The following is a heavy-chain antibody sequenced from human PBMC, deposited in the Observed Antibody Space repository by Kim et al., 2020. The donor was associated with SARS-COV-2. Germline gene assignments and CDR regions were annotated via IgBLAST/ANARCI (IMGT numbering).Heavy chain of an antibody. D-gene: IGHD3-16*01. CDR3: AKDRSAFYVWGSYSGIDV. V-gene: IGHV3-33*06. J-gene: IGHJ6*02. CDR2: TWYDGSNK. CDR1: GFTFSSYG. Sequence: WGSLRLSCAASGFTFSSYGMHWFRQAPAKGLEGVAVTWYDGSNKYYADSVKGRFTISRDNSKNTLYLQVNSLSAEDTAVYYCAKDRSAFYVWGSYSGIDVWGQGTTVTVSS.